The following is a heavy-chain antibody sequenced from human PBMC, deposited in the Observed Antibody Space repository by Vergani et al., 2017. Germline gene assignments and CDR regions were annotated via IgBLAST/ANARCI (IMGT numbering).Heavy chain of an antibody. Sequence: QLQLQESGPGLVKPSATLSLTCSVSGASIRSSNYYWGWIRQPPGKGLEWIASIYYSGSTYYNQSLKSRVTISVDTSKNQFSLKLSAVTAADTAVYFCARHSTVEWLVRLGWIVPWGQGILVTVSS. J-gene: IGHJ5*02. CDR1: GASIRSSNYY. D-gene: IGHD6-19*01. CDR2: IYYSGST. CDR3: ARHSTVEWLVRLGWIVP. V-gene: IGHV4-39*01.